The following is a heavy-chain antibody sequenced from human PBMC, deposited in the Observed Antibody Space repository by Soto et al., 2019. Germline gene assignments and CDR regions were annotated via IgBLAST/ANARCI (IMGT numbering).Heavy chain of an antibody. J-gene: IGHJ4*02. CDR2: INPNSGGT. D-gene: IGHD3-10*01. CDR3: AREPYYYGSGSYDY. V-gene: IGHV1-2*02. CDR1: GYTFTGYY. Sequence: WASVKVSCKASGYTFTGYYMHWVRQAPGQGLEWMGWINPNSGGTNYAQKFQGRVTMTRDTSISTAYMELSRLRSDDTAVYYCAREPYYYGSGSYDYWGQGTLVTVSS.